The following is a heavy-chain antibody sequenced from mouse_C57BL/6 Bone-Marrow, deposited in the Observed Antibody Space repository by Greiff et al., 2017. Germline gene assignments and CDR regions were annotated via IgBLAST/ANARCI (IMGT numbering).Heavy chain of an antibody. Sequence: QVQLQQPGAELVKPGASVKLSCKASGYTFTSYWMHWVKQRPGQGLEWIGMIHPNSGSTNYNEKFKSKATLTVDKYSSTAYMQLSSLTSEDSAVYYCARRVITTVVAHWYFEVWGTGTTVTVSS. D-gene: IGHD1-1*01. CDR3: ARRVITTVVAHWYFEV. CDR1: GYTFTSYW. J-gene: IGHJ1*03. CDR2: IHPNSGST. V-gene: IGHV1-64*01.